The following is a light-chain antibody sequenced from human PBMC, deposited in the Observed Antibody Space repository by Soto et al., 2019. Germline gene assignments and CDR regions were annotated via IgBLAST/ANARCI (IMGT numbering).Light chain of an antibody. CDR3: HQRQSWPRT. CDR1: QTVNSR. CDR2: HTS. Sequence: EFVLSQSPATLSSCPGERATLSCRASQTVNSRLAWYQHKPGQAPRLLIYHTSNRATGIPARFSGSGSGTDFTLTISSLEPEDFAVYYCHQRQSWPRTFGQGTKVDIK. V-gene: IGKV3-11*01. J-gene: IGKJ1*01.